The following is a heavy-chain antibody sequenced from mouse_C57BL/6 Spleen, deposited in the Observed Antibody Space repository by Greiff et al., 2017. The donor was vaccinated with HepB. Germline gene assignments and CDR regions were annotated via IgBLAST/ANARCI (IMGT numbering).Heavy chain of an antibody. J-gene: IGHJ4*01. D-gene: IGHD2-4*01. CDR2: INPNNGGT. V-gene: IGHV1-26*01. CDR3: ARLYDYDAAMDY. CDR1: GYTFTDYY. Sequence: EVQLQQSGPELVKPGASVKISCKASGYTFTDYYMNWVKQSHGKSLEWIGDINPNNGGTSYNQKFKGKATLTVDKSSSTAYMELRSLTSEDSAVYYCARLYDYDAAMDYWGQGTSVTVSS.